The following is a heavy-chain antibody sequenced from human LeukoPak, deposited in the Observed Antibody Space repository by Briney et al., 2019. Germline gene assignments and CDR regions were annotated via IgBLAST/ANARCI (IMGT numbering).Heavy chain of an antibody. J-gene: IGHJ4*02. D-gene: IGHD1-26*01. CDR1: GGTFSSYA. CDR3: ARSVKVGATIGPFDY. Sequence: SVKVSCKASGGTFSSYAISWVRPAPGQGLEGMGGIIPIFGTANYAQKFQGRVTITADESTSTAYMELSSLRSEDTAVYYCARSVKVGATIGPFDYWGQGTLVTVSS. CDR2: IIPIFGTA. V-gene: IGHV1-69*13.